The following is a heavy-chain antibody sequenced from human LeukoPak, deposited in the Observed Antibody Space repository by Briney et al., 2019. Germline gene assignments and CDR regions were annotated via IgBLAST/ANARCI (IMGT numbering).Heavy chain of an antibody. Sequence: GGSLRLSCAASGFIFSDHYMSWIRQAPGKGLEWIPYITNSGNTMYYADSVKGRFTISRDNAKKSLYLQMNSLRDADTAVYYCARGAGPLFDPWGQGTLVTVSS. CDR3: ARGAGPLFDP. CDR1: GFIFSDHY. J-gene: IGHJ5*02. V-gene: IGHV3-11*01. CDR2: ITNSGNTM.